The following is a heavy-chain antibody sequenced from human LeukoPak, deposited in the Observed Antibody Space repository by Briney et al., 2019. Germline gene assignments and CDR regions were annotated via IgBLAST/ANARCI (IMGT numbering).Heavy chain of an antibody. CDR1: GFTFDDYA. Sequence: GGSLRLSCAASGFTFDDYAMHWVRQAPGKGLEWVSLISWDGSTTSYADSVKGRFTISRDNSKDSLYLQMSSLRAEDTALYYCAKKANGLYYDFWGQGTLVTVSS. CDR3: AKKANGLYYDF. J-gene: IGHJ4*02. V-gene: IGHV3-43D*03. D-gene: IGHD1-1*01. CDR2: ISWDGSTT.